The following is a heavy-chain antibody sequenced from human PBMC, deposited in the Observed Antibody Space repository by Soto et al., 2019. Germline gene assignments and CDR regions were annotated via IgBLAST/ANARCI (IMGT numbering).Heavy chain of an antibody. Sequence: ASVKVSCKASGGTFSSYAISWVRQAPGQGLEWMGGIIPIFDTANYAQKFQGRVTITADESTSTAYMELRSLRSDDTAVYYCATEVIYYDSSGYWTVVGDTLDIWGQGTMVTVSS. J-gene: IGHJ3*02. CDR3: ATEVIYYDSSGYWTVVGDTLDI. CDR1: GGTFSSYA. D-gene: IGHD3-22*01. CDR2: IIPIFDTA. V-gene: IGHV1-69*13.